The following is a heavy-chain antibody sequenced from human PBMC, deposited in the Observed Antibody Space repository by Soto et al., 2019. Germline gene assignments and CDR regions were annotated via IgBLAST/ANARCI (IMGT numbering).Heavy chain of an antibody. CDR1: GYTFTSYG. V-gene: IGHV1-18*01. J-gene: IGHJ5*02. D-gene: IGHD6-13*01. CDR2: ISAYNGNT. Sequence: QVQLVQSGAEVKKPGASVKVSCKASGYTFTSYGISWVRQAPGQGLEWMGWISAYNGNTNYAQKLQGRVTMTTDTSTRRAYMELRGLRSDDTAVYYCAREIILDGQLVPGVDPWGQGTLVTVSS. CDR3: AREIILDGQLVPGVDP.